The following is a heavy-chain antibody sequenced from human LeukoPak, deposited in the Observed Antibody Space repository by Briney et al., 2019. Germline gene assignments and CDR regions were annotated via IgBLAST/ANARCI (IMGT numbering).Heavy chain of an antibody. J-gene: IGHJ4*02. CDR1: GGSISSGSYY. CDR3: ARKYSSGWYYYFDY. V-gene: IGHV4-61*02. CDR2: IYTSGST. Sequence: SETLSLTCTVSGGSISSGSYYWSWIRQPAGKGLEWIGRIYTSGSTNYNPSLKSRVTISVDTSKNQFSLKLSSVTAADTAVYYCARKYSSGWYYYFDYWGQGTLVTASS. D-gene: IGHD6-19*01.